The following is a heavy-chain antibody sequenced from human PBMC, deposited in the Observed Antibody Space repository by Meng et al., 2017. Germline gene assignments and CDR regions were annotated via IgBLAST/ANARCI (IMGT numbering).Heavy chain of an antibody. J-gene: IGHJ4*02. CDR2: ISYDGSDE. CDR3: ARNLHLYGDFEFDY. D-gene: IGHD4-17*01. CDR1: GFTFCSYA. V-gene: IGHV3-30*04. Sequence: LTCAASGFTFCSYAMHLVRQAPGKGLEWVAVISYDGSDEYYADSVKGRFTISRDNSKNTLYLQMNSLKAEDTAVYYCARNLHLYGDFEFDYWGQGTLVTVSS.